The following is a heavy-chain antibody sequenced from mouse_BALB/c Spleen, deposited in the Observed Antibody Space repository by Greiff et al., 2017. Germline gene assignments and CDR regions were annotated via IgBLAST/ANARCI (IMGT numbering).Heavy chain of an antibody. CDR3: ARGGEGNYVSWFAY. CDR2: ISSGGST. J-gene: IGHJ3*01. CDR1: GFTFSSYA. V-gene: IGHV5-6-5*01. D-gene: IGHD2-1*01. Sequence: EVKLMESGGGLVKPGGSLKLSCAASGFTFSSYAMSWVRQTPEKRLEWVASISSGGSTYYPDSVKGRFTISRDNARNILYLQMSSLRSEDTAMYYCARGGEGNYVSWFAYWGQGTLVTVSA.